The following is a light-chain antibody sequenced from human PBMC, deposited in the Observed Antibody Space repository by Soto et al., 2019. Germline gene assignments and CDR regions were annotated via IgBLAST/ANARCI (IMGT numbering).Light chain of an antibody. CDR1: QSVSSY. CDR2: DAS. J-gene: IGKJ5*01. V-gene: IGKV3-11*01. Sequence: EIVLTQSPATLSLSPGERATLSCSASQSVSSYLAWYQQKPGQAPRLLIYDASNRATGIPARFSGSGSGTDFTLTISCLEPEDFAVYYCQQRSNWPPSITFGQGTRLEIK. CDR3: QQRSNWPPSIT.